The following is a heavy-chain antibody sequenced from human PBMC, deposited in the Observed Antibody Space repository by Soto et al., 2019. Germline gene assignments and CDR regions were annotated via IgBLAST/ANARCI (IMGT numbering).Heavy chain of an antibody. CDR2: LSGSGRST. J-gene: IGHJ3*01. CDR1: GFTFSTYG. CDR3: GTRPLPEGIHGPLGAFDF. Sequence: EVQVLESGGGLVQPGGSLRLSCAASGFTFSTYGMSWVRQAPGKGLEWVSDLSGSGRSTYYTDSVKGRFTISRDNSKNTLYLQMNSLRAEDTAVYYCGTRPLPEGIHGPLGAFDFWGQGTMVTVSS. V-gene: IGHV3-23*01.